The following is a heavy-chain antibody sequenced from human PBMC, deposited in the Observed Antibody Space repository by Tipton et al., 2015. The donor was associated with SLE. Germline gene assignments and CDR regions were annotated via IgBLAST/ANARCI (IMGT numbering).Heavy chain of an antibody. CDR1: GFTVSSNY. J-gene: IGHJ3*02. CDR2: IYSGGST. Sequence: SLRLSCAASGFTVSSNYMSWVRQAPGKGLEWVSVIYSGGSTYYADSVKGRFTISRDNSKNTLYLQMNSLRAADTAVYYCARVACSGGSCYSGYDAFDIWGQGTMVTVSS. CDR3: ARVACSGGSCYSGYDAFDI. D-gene: IGHD2-15*01. V-gene: IGHV3-53*05.